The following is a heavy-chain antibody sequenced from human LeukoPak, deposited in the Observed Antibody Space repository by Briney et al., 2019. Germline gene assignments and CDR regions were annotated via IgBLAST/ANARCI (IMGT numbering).Heavy chain of an antibody. J-gene: IGHJ4*02. CDR1: GGSVSSGSYY. D-gene: IGHD3-9*01. CDR3: ARADYDISGPNFDY. Sequence: SETLSLTCTVSGGSVSSGSYYWSWIRQPPGKGLERIGYIYYSGSTNYNPSLKSRVTISVDTSKNQFSLKLSSVTAADTAVYYCARADYDISGPNFDYWGQGTLVTVSS. V-gene: IGHV4-61*01. CDR2: IYYSGST.